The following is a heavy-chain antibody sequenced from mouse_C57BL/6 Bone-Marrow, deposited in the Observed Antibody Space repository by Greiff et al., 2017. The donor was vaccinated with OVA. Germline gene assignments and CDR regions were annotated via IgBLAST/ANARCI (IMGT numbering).Heavy chain of an antibody. Sequence: VQLQQPGAELVKPGASVKLSCKASGYTFTSYWMHWVTQRPGQGLEWIGMIHPTSGSTNYNETFKSKATLTVDKSSSTAYMQLSSLTSEDSAVYYCARQLRLRTDWGQGTLVTVSA. CDR1: GYTFTSYW. CDR3: ARQLRLRTD. V-gene: IGHV1-64*01. CDR2: IHPTSGST. J-gene: IGHJ3*01. D-gene: IGHD3-2*02.